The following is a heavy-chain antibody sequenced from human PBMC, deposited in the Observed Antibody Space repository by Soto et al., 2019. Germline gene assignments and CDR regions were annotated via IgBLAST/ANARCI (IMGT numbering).Heavy chain of an antibody. Sequence: QLQLQESGSGRVKPSQTLSLTCAVSGGSISSGGYSWSWIRQPPGKGLEWIGYIYHIGSTDYNPSLTSRFNISVDRSKNQFSLKLSSVTAADTVVYYCSRVPDRWGQGTLVTVSS. CDR1: GGSISSGGYS. CDR2: IYHIGST. CDR3: SRVPDR. J-gene: IGHJ5*02. V-gene: IGHV4-30-2*01.